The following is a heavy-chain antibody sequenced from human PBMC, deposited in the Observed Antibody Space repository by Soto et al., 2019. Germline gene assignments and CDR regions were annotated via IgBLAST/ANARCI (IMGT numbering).Heavy chain of an antibody. V-gene: IGHV1-58*01. CDR1: GFTFTSSA. CDR3: AAXPSSYGFGLYYYYGMDV. CDR2: IVVGSGNT. D-gene: IGHD5-18*01. J-gene: IGHJ6*02. Sequence: SVKVSCKASGFTFTSSAVQWVRQARGQRLEWIGWIVVGSGNTNYAQKFQERVTITRDMSTSTAYMELSSLRSEDTAVYYCAAXPSSYGFGLYYYYGMDVWGQGTTVTVSS.